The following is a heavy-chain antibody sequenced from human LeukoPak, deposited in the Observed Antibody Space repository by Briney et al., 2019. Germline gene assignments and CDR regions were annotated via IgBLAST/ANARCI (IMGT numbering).Heavy chain of an antibody. J-gene: IGHJ5*02. V-gene: IGHV1-18*01. D-gene: IGHD2-8*01. Sequence: ASVTVSFTASGYTFTDYAISWVRQAPGQGLEWMGWISVYNGNTNYAEKVQGRVAMTTDTSTSTAYMELRSLRSDDTAVYYCARDYCTNSLCYNNWFDPWGQGTLVTVSS. CDR2: ISVYNGNT. CDR3: ARDYCTNSLCYNNWFDP. CDR1: GYTFTDYA.